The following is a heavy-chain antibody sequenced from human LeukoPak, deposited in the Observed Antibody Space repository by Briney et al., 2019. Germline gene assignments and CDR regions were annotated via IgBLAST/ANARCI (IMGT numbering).Heavy chain of an antibody. CDR2: INTYNGNT. CDR1: GYTFTSYG. Sequence: KPGASVKVSCKASGYTFTSYGISWVRQAPGQGLEWMGWINTYNGNTNYAQKLQGRVTMTTDTSTSTAYMEVRSLRSDDTAVYYCARIGVDCSGSTCSYHYWGQGTLVTVSS. CDR3: ARIGVDCSGSTCSYHY. D-gene: IGHD2-2*01. J-gene: IGHJ4*02. V-gene: IGHV1-18*01.